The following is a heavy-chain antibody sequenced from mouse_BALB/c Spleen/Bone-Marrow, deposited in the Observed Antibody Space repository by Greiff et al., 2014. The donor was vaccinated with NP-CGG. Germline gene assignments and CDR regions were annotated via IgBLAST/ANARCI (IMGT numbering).Heavy chain of an antibody. CDR1: GFTFSSFG. J-gene: IGHJ1*01. V-gene: IGHV5-17*02. Sequence: VHVKQSGGGLVQPGGSRRLSCAASGFTFSSFGMHWVRQAPEKGLEWVAYISSGSSTIFYVDTVKGRFTISRDNPKNTLFLQMTSLRSEDTAMYYCTRGGNWDDFDVWGAGTTVTVSS. CDR3: TRGGNWDDFDV. CDR2: ISSGSSTI. D-gene: IGHD4-1*01.